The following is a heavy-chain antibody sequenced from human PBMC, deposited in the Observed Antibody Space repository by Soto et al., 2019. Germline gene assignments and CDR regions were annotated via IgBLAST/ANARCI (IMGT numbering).Heavy chain of an antibody. Sequence: PSETLSLSCTVSGGSISSSSYYGGWIRQPPGKGLEWIGSIYYSGSTYYNPSLKSRVTISVDTSKNQFSLKLSSVTAADTAVYYCARHRSLQPFDPWGQGTLVTVSS. V-gene: IGHV4-39*01. CDR2: IYYSGST. J-gene: IGHJ5*02. CDR3: ARHRSLQPFDP. D-gene: IGHD1-1*01. CDR1: GGSISSSSYY.